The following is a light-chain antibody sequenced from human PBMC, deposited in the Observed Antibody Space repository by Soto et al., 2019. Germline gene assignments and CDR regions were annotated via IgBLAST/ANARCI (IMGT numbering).Light chain of an antibody. J-gene: IGLJ3*02. Sequence: QAVVTQEPSLTVSPGGTVTLTCASNTGAVTTGNYANWIQQKPGHAPRPLIYSTNNRHSWTPARFSGSLLGGKAALTVSGVQTEDEADYYCLISYGAAQLWVFGGGTKLTVL. V-gene: IGLV7-43*01. CDR3: LISYGAAQLWV. CDR2: STN. CDR1: TGAVTTGNY.